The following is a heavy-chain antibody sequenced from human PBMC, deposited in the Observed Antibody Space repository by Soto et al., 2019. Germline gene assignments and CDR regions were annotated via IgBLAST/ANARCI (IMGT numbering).Heavy chain of an antibody. Sequence: QVQLVQSGAEVKKPGASVKVSCKASGYTFTSYAIHWVRQAPGQGLEWMGWINAGNGNTTSSQKFQGRVTITRDTSASTAFMELSSLRSEDTSVYYCARGDYYDIHDYWGQGTLVTVSS. CDR3: ARGDYYDIHDY. J-gene: IGHJ4*02. CDR1: GYTFTSYA. D-gene: IGHD3-22*01. CDR2: INAGNGNT. V-gene: IGHV1-3*01.